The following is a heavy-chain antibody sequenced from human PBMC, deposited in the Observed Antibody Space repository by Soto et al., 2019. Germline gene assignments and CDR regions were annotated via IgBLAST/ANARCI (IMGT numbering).Heavy chain of an antibody. CDR2: IIPIFGTP. J-gene: IGHJ5*02. Sequence: QVQLVQSGAEVKKPGSSVKVSCKASGGTFSTYTFSWVRQAPGQGLEWMGRIIPIFGTPYYAQKFQGRVTITADKSTSTVYMELSSLRSDDTAVYFCARGLECRGYCLDKPTWFAPWGQGILVTASS. V-gene: IGHV1-69*06. CDR1: GGTFSTYT. CDR3: ARGLECRGYCLDKPTWFAP. D-gene: IGHD2-15*01.